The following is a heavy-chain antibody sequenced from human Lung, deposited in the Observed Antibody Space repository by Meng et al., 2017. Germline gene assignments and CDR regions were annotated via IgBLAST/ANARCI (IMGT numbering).Heavy chain of an antibody. CDR1: GFSFSSYS. D-gene: IGHD2/OR15-2a*01. CDR3: ARTGIVIESRGWFDP. CDR2: ISYDGSNE. V-gene: IGHV3-30*01. J-gene: IGHJ5*02. Sequence: GQVVGSGGGVVQPGRSLRLSCAASGFSFSSYSMHWVRQAPGKGLEWVTLISYDGSNEYYADSVKGRFTISRDNSKNTVYLEMNSLTPEDTAVYYCARTGIVIESRGWFDPWGQGTLVTVSS.